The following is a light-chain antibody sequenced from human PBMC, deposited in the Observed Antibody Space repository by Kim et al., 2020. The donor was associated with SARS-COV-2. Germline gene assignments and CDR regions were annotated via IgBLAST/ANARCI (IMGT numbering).Light chain of an antibody. J-gene: IGLJ3*02. Sequence: SSELTQDPAVSVALGQTVRITCQGDSLRSYYASWYQQKPGQAPVLVIYGKNNRPSGIPDRFSGSSSGNTASLTITGAQAEDEADYYCNSRDSSGNHRAFGGGTKVTVL. CDR3: NSRDSSGNHRA. CDR2: GKN. V-gene: IGLV3-19*01. CDR1: SLRSYY.